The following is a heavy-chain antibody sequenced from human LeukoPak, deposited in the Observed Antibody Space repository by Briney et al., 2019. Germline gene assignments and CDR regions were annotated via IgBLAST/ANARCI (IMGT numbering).Heavy chain of an antibody. V-gene: IGHV4-4*07. D-gene: IGHD2-15*01. CDR3: ARDGQVVAIDYFDY. Sequence: SETLSLTCTVSGGSISSHYWSWIRQPAGKGLEWIGRIYTSGSTNYNPSLKSRVTMSVDTSKNQFSLKLSSVTAADTAVYYCARDGQVVAIDYFDYWGQGTLVTVSS. CDR1: GGSISSHY. CDR2: IYTSGST. J-gene: IGHJ4*02.